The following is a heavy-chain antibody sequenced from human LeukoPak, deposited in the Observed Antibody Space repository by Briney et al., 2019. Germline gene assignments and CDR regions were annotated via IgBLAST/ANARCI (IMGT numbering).Heavy chain of an antibody. D-gene: IGHD3-22*01. CDR2: IYYSGRT. J-gene: IGHJ1*01. CDR1: GDSLSRSDSY. Sequence: SGTLSLTCSVSGDSLSRSDSYWDWIRQPPGTGLEWIGTIYYSGRTYYSPSLKGRVTMSVDPSNNQFSLSLRSVTAADTAIYYCARRRYYDGSGYLEWGQGTLLSVSS. CDR3: ARRRYYDGSGYLE. V-gene: IGHV4-39*01.